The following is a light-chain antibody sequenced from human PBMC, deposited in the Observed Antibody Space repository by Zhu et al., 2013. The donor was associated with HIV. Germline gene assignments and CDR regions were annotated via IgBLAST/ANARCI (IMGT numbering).Light chain of an antibody. Sequence: DIQLTQSPSFLSASVGDRVTITCRASQGISSYLAWYQQKPGKAPKLLIYAASTLQSGVPSRFSGSGSGTEFTLTISSLQSEDFAIYYCQQYNNWPPTFGQGTKV. CDR3: QQYNNWPPT. CDR1: QGISSY. CDR2: AAS. V-gene: IGKV1-9*01. J-gene: IGKJ1*01.